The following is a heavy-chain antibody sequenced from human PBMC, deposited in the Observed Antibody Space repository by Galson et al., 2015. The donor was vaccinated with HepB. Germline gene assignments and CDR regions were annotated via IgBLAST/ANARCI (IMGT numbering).Heavy chain of an antibody. CDR2: IYYSGST. V-gene: IGHV4-59*01. CDR3: ARRYCSGSYYCVFDY. Sequence: LSLTCTVSGGSISSYYWSWIRQPPGKGLEWIGYIYYSGSTNYNPSLKSRVTISVDTSKNQFSLKLSSVTAADTAVYYCARRYCSGSYYCVFDYWGQGTLVTVSS. J-gene: IGHJ4*02. CDR1: GGSISSYY. D-gene: IGHD3-10*01.